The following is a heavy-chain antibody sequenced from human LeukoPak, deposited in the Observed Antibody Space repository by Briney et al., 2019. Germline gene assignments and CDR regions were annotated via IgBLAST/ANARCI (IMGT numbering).Heavy chain of an antibody. CDR3: ARLVPPGWFDP. CDR1: GDSISSSSYY. CDR2: IYYSGST. Sequence: ASETLSLTCTVSGDSISSSSYYWGWIRQPPGKGLEWIANIYYSGSTYFNPSLKSRVTISIDTSKNQFSLKLTSVTAADTAVYYCARLVPPGWFDPWGQGTLVIVSS. J-gene: IGHJ5*02. V-gene: IGHV4-39*01.